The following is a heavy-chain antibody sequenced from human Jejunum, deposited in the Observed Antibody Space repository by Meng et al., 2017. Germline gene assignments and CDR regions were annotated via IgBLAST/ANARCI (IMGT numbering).Heavy chain of an antibody. V-gene: IGHV4-4*02. CDR2: SSRSGRA. CDR1: CGAVSTTDW. J-gene: IGHJ4*02. Sequence: QGQRWESGPGLGRPSGPLPLSCAFSCGAVSTTDWWGWLRQPPGKGLEWMGLSSRSGRANYNPSLKGRVTITLDRSMNLFSLKLDSVTAADAAVYYCARDPRTNWASRFFDNWGQGTLVTVSS. CDR3: ARDPRTNWASRFFDN. D-gene: IGHD1/OR15-1a*01.